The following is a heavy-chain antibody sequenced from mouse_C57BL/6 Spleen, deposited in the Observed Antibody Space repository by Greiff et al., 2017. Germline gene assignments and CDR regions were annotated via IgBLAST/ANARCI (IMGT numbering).Heavy chain of an antibody. D-gene: IGHD2-3*01. CDR2: IDPENGDT. Sequence: VQLQQSGAELVRPGASVKLSCTASGFNIKDDYMPWVKQRPEQGLEWIGWIDPENGDTEYASKFQGKATITADTSSNTAYLQLSSLTSEDTAVYCGTTFYDGSPFAYWGQGTLVTVSA. CDR1: GFNIKDDY. V-gene: IGHV14-4*01. J-gene: IGHJ3*01. CDR3: TTFYDGSPFAY.